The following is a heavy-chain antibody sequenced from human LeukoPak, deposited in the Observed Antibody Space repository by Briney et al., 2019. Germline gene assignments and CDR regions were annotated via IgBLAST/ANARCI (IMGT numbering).Heavy chain of an antibody. CDR3: ASEAQRWLQLRGFGDI. Sequence: GGSLRLSCAASGFTFSSYEMNWVRQAPGKGLEWVSYISSSGSTIYYADSVKGRFTISRDNAKNSLYLQMNSLRAEDTAVYYCASEAQRWLQLRGFGDIWGQGTMVTVSS. V-gene: IGHV3-48*03. D-gene: IGHD5-24*01. CDR1: GFTFSSYE. CDR2: ISSSGSTI. J-gene: IGHJ3*02.